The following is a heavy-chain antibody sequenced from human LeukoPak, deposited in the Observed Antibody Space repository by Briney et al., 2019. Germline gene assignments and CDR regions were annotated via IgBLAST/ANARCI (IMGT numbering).Heavy chain of an antibody. D-gene: IGHD3-22*01. J-gene: IGHJ1*01. CDR1: GDSISGSDSY. CDR3: ARRRYYDGSGYLE. Sequence: SETLSLTCSVSGDSISGSDSYWDWIRQPPGKGLEWIGTIYYSGRTYYSPSLNSRVTMSVDTSSNQFSLNLRSVTAADTAVYYCARRRYYDGSGYLEWGQGTLLSVSS. V-gene: IGHV4-39*01. CDR2: IYYSGRT.